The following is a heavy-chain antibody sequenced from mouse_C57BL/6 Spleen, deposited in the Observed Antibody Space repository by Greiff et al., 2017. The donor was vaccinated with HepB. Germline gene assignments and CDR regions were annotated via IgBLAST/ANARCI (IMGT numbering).Heavy chain of an antibody. Sequence: QVQLQQPGAELVRPGSSVKLSCKASGYTFTSYWMDWVKQRPGQGLEWIGNIYPSDSETHYNQKFKDKATLTVDQSSSTAYMQLSSLTSEDSAVYYCARESLYGSSPFDYWGQGTTLTVSS. CDR1: GYTFTSYW. V-gene: IGHV1-61*01. CDR3: ARESLYGSSPFDY. D-gene: IGHD1-1*01. CDR2: IYPSDSET. J-gene: IGHJ2*01.